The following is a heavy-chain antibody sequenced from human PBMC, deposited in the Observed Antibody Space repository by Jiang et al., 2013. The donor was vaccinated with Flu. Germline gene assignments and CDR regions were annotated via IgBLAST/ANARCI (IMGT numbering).Heavy chain of an antibody. J-gene: IGHJ6*02. CDR1: GYTFTSYA. Sequence: QSGSELKKPGASVKVSCKASGYTFTSYAMNWVRQAPGQGLEWMGWINTNTGNPTYAQGFTGRFVFSLDTSVSTAYLQISSLKAEDTAVYYCARDQTGVREYSSYDSDYYYGMDVWGQGTTVTVSS. D-gene: IGHD5-12*01. CDR3: ARDQTGVREYSSYDSDYYYGMDV. V-gene: IGHV7-4-1*02. CDR2: INTNTGNP.